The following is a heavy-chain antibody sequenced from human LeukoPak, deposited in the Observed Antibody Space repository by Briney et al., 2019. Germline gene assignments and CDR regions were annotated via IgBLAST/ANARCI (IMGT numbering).Heavy chain of an antibody. CDR2: IYYSGST. V-gene: IGHV4-59*01. Sequence: SETLSLTCTVSGGSISSYYWSWIRQPPGKRLEWIGYIYYSGSTNYNPSLKSRVTISVDTSKNQFSLKLSSVTAADTAVYYCARYSSGWYHNWFDPWGQGTLVTVSS. CDR3: ARYSSGWYHNWFDP. D-gene: IGHD6-19*01. J-gene: IGHJ5*02. CDR1: GGSISSYY.